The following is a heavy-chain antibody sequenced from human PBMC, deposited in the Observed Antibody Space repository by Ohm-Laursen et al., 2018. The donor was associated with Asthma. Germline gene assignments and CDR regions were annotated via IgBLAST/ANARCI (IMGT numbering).Heavy chain of an antibody. J-gene: IGHJ1*01. D-gene: IGHD1-26*01. CDR2: ISTASTFI. CDR1: GYTFRRYS. V-gene: IGHV3-21*01. Sequence: GSLRCTASGYTFRRYSIHWVRQAPGKGLEWVASISTASTFIYYADSVRGRFTTSRDNANDLVYLQMHDLRAEDTALYYCARIGPEWELPGREYSLHHWGQGTQVTVSS. CDR3: ARIGPEWELPGREYSLHH.